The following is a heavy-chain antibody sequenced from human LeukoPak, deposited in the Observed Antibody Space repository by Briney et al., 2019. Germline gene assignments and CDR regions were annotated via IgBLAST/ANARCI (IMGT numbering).Heavy chain of an antibody. Sequence: GGSLSLSCAASGFTFSDYYMSWIRQAPGKGLEWVSYISSSGSTIYYADSVKGRFTISRDNAKNSLYLQMNSLRAEDTAVYYCARGSSGWYPARTYFDYWGQGTLVTVSS. J-gene: IGHJ4*02. CDR3: ARGSSGWYPARTYFDY. V-gene: IGHV3-11*01. D-gene: IGHD6-19*01. CDR1: GFTFSDYY. CDR2: ISSSGSTI.